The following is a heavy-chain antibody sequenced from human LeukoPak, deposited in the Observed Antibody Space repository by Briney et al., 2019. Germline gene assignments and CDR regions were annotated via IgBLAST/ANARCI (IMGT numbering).Heavy chain of an antibody. Sequence: SETLSLTCAVYGGSFSDYYWSWIRQPPGKGLEWIGEINHSRSTNYNPSLKSRVTISIDTSKNQFSLKLTSVTAADTAVYYCARGCPRSEVGSVSGTCYFDYWGQGTLVTVSS. J-gene: IGHJ4*02. CDR2: INHSRST. D-gene: IGHD1-1*01. CDR3: ARGCPRSEVGSVSGTCYFDY. V-gene: IGHV4-34*01. CDR1: GGSFSDYY.